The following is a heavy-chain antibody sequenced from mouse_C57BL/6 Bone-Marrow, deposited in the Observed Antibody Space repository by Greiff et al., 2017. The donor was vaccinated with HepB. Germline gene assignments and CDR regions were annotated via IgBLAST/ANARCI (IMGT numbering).Heavy chain of an antibody. J-gene: IGHJ4*01. CDR3: ARSIYYYGSSYAMDY. CDR1: GYTFTSYW. Sequence: VQLQQPGAELVRPGSSVKLSCKASGYTFTSYWMHWVKQRPIQGLEWIGNIDPSDSETHYNQKFKDKATLTVDKSSSTAYMQLSSLTSEDSAVYYCARSIYYYGSSYAMDYWGQGTSVTVSS. V-gene: IGHV1-52*01. D-gene: IGHD1-1*01. CDR2: IDPSDSET.